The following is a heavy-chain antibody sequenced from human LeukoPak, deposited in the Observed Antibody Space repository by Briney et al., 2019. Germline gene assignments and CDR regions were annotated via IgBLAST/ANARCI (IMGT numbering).Heavy chain of an antibody. J-gene: IGHJ4*02. Sequence: ASVKVSCKASGYTFTSYDINWVRQATGQGLEWMGWMNPNSGNTGYAQKFQGRVTMTRNTSISTAYMELSSLRSEDTAVYYCASGRVGDLTQEYYFDYWGQGPLVTVSS. CDR1: GYTFTSYD. D-gene: IGHD3-10*01. CDR2: MNPNSGNT. CDR3: ASGRVGDLTQEYYFDY. V-gene: IGHV1-8*01.